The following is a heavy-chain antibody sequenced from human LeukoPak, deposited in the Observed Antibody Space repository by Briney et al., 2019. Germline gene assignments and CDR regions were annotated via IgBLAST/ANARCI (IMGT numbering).Heavy chain of an antibody. J-gene: IGHJ6*03. CDR3: ASGSGSYRTPYYYMDV. CDR2: IYSGGST. CDR1: GFTVSSNY. Sequence: RSGGSLRLSCAASGFTVSSNYMSWVRQAPGKGLEWVSVIYSGGSTYYADSVKGRFTISRDNSKNTLYLQMNSLRAEDTAVYYCASGSGSYRTPYYYMDVWGTGTTVTVSS. D-gene: IGHD3-10*01. V-gene: IGHV3-53*01.